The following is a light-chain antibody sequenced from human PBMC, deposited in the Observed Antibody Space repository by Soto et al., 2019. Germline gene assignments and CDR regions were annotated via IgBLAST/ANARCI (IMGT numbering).Light chain of an antibody. CDR1: SSNIGNNY. V-gene: IGLV1-51*02. CDR3: GTWDSSLSAFV. J-gene: IGLJ1*01. Sequence: QSVLTQPPSVSAAPGQKVTISCSGSSSNIGNNYVSWYQQLPGTAPKLLIYENNKRPSGIPDRFSGSKFGTSATLGITGLQTGDEAGYYCGTWDSSLSAFVFGTGTKLTVL. CDR2: ENN.